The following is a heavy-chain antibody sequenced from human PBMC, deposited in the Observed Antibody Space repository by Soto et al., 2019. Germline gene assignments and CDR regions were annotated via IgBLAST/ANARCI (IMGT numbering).Heavy chain of an antibody. CDR2: IYSGGST. V-gene: IGHV3-66*01. D-gene: IGHD2-2*03. J-gene: IGHJ4*02. Sequence: VQLVESGGGLVQLGGSLRLYCAVSGFAVNYMSWVRQAPGKGLEWLSVIYSGGSTYYADSVRGRFIISRDKSKNTLYLQMNRLRVEDTALYYCAIDGSDHWGQGTLVTVSS. CDR3: AIDGSDH. CDR1: GFAVNY.